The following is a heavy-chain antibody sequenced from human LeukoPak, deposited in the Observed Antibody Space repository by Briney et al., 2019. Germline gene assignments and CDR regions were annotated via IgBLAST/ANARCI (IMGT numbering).Heavy chain of an antibody. V-gene: IGHV1-46*01. J-gene: IGHJ4*02. Sequence: GASVKVSCKASGYTFTSYYMHWVRQAPGQGLEWMGIINPSGGSTSYAQKFQGRVTMTRDMSTSTVYMELSSLRSEDTAVYYCAIDYYDSSGPLYFDYWGQGTLVTVSS. CDR1: GYTFTSYY. D-gene: IGHD3-22*01. CDR3: AIDYYDSSGPLYFDY. CDR2: INPSGGST.